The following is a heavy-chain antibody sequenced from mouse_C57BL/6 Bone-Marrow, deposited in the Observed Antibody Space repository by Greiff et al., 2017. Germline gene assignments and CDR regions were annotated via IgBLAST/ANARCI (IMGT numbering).Heavy chain of an antibody. Sequence: EVMLVESGGDLVKPGGSLKLSCAASGFTFSSYGMSWVRQTPDKRLEWVATISSGGSYTYYPDSVKGRFTISRDNAKNTLYLQMSILKSEDTAMYYCARRDYYGSSLGYFDVWGTGTTVTVSS. V-gene: IGHV5-6*02. D-gene: IGHD1-1*01. CDR3: ARRDYYGSSLGYFDV. CDR2: ISSGGSYT. CDR1: GFTFSSYG. J-gene: IGHJ1*03.